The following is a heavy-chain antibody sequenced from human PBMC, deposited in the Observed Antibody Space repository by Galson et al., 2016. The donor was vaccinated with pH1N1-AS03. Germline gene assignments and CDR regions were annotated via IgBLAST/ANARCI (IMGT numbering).Heavy chain of an antibody. CDR2: TYYRSKWYY. J-gene: IGHJ1*01. V-gene: IGHV6-1*01. CDR3: AGGGICTTVSLFQL. Sequence: CAISGDSVSSDRSAWNWISQSPSRGLEWLGRTYYRSKWYYDYAVSVESRMTIRPDTSKNQVSLQLNSVTPEDTAVYYCAGGGICTTVSLFQLWGQGTLVTVSS. CDR1: GDSVSSDRSA. D-gene: IGHD1-1*01.